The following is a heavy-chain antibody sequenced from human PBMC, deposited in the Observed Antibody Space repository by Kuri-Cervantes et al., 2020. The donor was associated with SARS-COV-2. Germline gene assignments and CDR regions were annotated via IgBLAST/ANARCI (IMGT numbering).Heavy chain of an antibody. Sequence: GGSLRLSCKASGYTFTSYGISWGRQAPGQGLEWMGWISAYNGNTNYAQKLQGRVTMTTDTSTSTAYMELRSLRSDDTAVYYCARDGGWLNWYFDLWGRGTLVTVSS. V-gene: IGHV1-18*01. CDR2: ISAYNGNT. J-gene: IGHJ2*01. D-gene: IGHD6-19*01. CDR1: GYTFTSYG. CDR3: ARDGGWLNWYFDL.